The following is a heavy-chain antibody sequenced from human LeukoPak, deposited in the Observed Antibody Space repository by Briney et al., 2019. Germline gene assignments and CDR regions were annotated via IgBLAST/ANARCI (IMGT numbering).Heavy chain of an antibody. CDR2: INHSGST. CDR3: ARRMVRGVIRNFDP. CDR1: GGSFSGYY. D-gene: IGHD3-10*01. Sequence: SETLSLTCAVYGGSFSGYYWSWIRQPPGKGLEWIGEINHSGSTNYNPSLKSRVTISVDTSKNQFSLKLSSVTAAVTAVYYCARRMVRGVIRNFDPWGQGTLVTVSS. J-gene: IGHJ5*02. V-gene: IGHV4-34*01.